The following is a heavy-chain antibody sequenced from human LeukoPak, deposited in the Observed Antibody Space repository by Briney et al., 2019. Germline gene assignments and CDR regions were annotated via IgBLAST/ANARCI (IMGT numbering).Heavy chain of an antibody. CDR3: ARSLVGTTGKIFDY. Sequence: PGGSLRLSCVASGFNFSSYGMSWVRQPPGKGLEWVSTTDTHYAESVKGRFTISRDNAKNSLYLQMNSLRAEDTAVYYCARSLVGTTGKIFDYWGQGTLVTVSS. CDR1: GFNFSSYG. J-gene: IGHJ4*02. CDR2: TDT. V-gene: IGHV3-69-1*02. D-gene: IGHD1-1*01.